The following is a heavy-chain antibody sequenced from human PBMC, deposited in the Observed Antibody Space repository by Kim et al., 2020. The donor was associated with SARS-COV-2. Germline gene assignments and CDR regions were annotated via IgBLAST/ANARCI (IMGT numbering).Heavy chain of an antibody. J-gene: IGHJ1*01. D-gene: IGHD3-10*01. V-gene: IGHV3-30*03. CDR2: ISHDGRNE. Sequence: GGSLRLSCAASGFTFNSYAMHWVRQAPGKGLEWVAVISHDGRNEFFSDSVMGRFTISRDSSKNTVYLQMNSLRVGDTGLYYCARDWSGVRGDF. CDR1: GFTFNSYA. CDR3: ARDWSGVRGDF.